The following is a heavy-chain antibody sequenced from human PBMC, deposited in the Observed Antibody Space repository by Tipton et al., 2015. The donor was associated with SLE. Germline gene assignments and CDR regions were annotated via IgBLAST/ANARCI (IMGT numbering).Heavy chain of an antibody. J-gene: IGHJ6*03. Sequence: SLRLSCAASGFTFSSYGMHWVRQAPGKGLEWVAIIWYDGSNKYYADSVKSRVTISVDTSKNQFSLKLSSVTAADTAQYYCARINVPTAMDFYYYYMDVWGNGTTVTVSS. CDR3: ARINVPTAMDFYYYYMDV. CDR1: GFTFSSYG. CDR2: IWYDGSNK. D-gene: IGHD2-2*01. V-gene: IGHV3-33*01.